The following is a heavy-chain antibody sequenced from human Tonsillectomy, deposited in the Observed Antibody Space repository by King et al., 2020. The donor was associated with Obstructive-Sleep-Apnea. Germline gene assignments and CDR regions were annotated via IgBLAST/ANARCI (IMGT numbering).Heavy chain of an antibody. CDR2: ITWNGGST. CDR3: AKDENGDYGAIGY. Sequence: VQLVESGGVVVQPGGSLRLSCAASGFTFDDYGMHWVRQAPGKGLGWVSLITWNGGSTHFADSVEGGFTISRDNSKNSLYLQMNSLRPEDSALYYCAKDENGDYGAIGYWGQGTLVTVAS. V-gene: IGHV3-43D*03. J-gene: IGHJ4*02. D-gene: IGHD4-17*01. CDR1: GFTFDDYG.